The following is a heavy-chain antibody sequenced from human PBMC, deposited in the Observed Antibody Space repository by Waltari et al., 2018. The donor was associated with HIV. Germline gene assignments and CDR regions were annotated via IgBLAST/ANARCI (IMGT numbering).Heavy chain of an antibody. CDR3: ARGGDSSGPGQLDY. CDR2: ISNYNGNT. J-gene: IGHJ4*02. V-gene: IGHV1-18*01. Sequence: QVQLVQSGVELKKPGASVKVSCKASGYSFINYGFSWVRQAPGQGREWMGWISNYNGNTKYAQRLQGRVTMSTDTSTRTAYMELRSLRSDDTAVYYCARGGDSSGPGQLDYWGQGTPVTVSS. D-gene: IGHD6-19*01. CDR1: GYSFINYG.